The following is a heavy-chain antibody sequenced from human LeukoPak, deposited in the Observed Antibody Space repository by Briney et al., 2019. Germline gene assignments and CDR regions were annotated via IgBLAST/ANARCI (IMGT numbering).Heavy chain of an antibody. Sequence: SETLSLTCSVTSGSISNSNYYWGWIRQPPGKGLEWIGSIYYSGSTYYNPSLKSRVTISVDTSKNQFSLKLSSVTAADTAVYYCARVVVITHDAFDIWGQGTMVTVSS. CDR2: IYYSGST. CDR3: ARVVVITHDAFDI. CDR1: SGSISNSNYY. V-gene: IGHV4-39*07. D-gene: IGHD3-22*01. J-gene: IGHJ3*02.